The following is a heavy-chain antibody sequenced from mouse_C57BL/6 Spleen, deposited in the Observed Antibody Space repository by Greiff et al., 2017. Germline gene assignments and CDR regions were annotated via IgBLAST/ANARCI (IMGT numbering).Heavy chain of an antibody. Sequence: QVQLQQPGAELVKPGASVKMSCKASGYTFTSYWITWVKPRPGQGLEWIGDIYPGSGSTNYNEKFKSKATLTVDTSSSTAYMQLSSLTSEDSAVYYCARYPDYYGSSNYAMDYWGQGTSVTVSS. V-gene: IGHV1-55*01. CDR3: ARYPDYYGSSNYAMDY. J-gene: IGHJ4*01. CDR2: IYPGSGST. CDR1: GYTFTSYW. D-gene: IGHD1-1*01.